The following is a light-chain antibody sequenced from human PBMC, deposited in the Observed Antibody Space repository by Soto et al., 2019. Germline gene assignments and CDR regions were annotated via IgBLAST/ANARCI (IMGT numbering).Light chain of an antibody. CDR2: GAK. Sequence: SQAISNYLNWYQQKPGKAPNLLIFGAKTLQSGVPSRFIGSGYGTDFTLTITTLQPEDVGIYYCQQCHATPLTFGKWTTLEI. CDR1: QAISNY. J-gene: IGKJ5*01. V-gene: IGKV1-39*01. CDR3: QQCHATPLT.